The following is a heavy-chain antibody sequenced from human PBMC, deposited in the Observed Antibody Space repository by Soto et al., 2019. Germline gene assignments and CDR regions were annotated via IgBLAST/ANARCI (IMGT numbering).Heavy chain of an antibody. J-gene: IGHJ6*02. CDR3: ARDGPYYDFWSGYYPPQYYYYGMDV. CDR2: ISAYNGNT. CDR1: GYTFTSYG. Sequence: ASVKVSCKASGYTFTSYGISWVRQAPGQGLEWMGWISAYNGNTTYAQKLQGRVTMTTDTSTSTAYMELRSLRSDDTAVYYCARDGPYYDFWSGYYPPQYYYYGMDVWGQGTTVTVSS. D-gene: IGHD3-3*01. V-gene: IGHV1-18*01.